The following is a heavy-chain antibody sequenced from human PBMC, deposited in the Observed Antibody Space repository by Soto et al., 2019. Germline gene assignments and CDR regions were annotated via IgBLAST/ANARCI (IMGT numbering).Heavy chain of an antibody. CDR1: GGSISSYY. J-gene: IGHJ6*02. CDR3: ARKSGGYYYAMDV. V-gene: IGHV4-59*01. Sequence: SETLSLTCTVSGGSISSYYWSWIRQPPGKGLEWIGYIYYSGSTNYNPSLKSRVTISVDTSKNQFSLKLSSVTAADTAVYYCARKSGGYYYAMDVSGQRTTVTVSS. D-gene: IGHD3-16*01. CDR2: IYYSGST.